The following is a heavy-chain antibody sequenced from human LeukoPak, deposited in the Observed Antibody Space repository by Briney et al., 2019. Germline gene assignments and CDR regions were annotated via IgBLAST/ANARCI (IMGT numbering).Heavy chain of an antibody. J-gene: IGHJ3*02. CDR1: GLTFSSYA. D-gene: IGHD1-26*01. Sequence: GGSLRLSCAASGLTFSSYATHWVRQAPGKGLEWVAVISYDGSNKYYADSVNGRFTISGDKSKNTLYLQMNSLRPEDTAVYFCARGPGPIAGAKNAFDIWGQGTMVTVSS. CDR3: ARGPGPIAGAKNAFDI. V-gene: IGHV3-30*01. CDR2: ISYDGSNK.